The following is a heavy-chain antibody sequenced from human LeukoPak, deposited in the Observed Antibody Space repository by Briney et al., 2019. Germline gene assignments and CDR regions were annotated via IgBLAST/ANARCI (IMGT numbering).Heavy chain of an antibody. CDR1: GYTFTNYY. Sequence: ASVKVSCKASGYTFTNYYIHWVRQAPGQGLEWMGWINTNTGNPTYAQGFTGRFVFSLDTSVSTAYLQISSLKAEDTAVYYCARVTIVATTPEGLDLPGYYYYYGMDVWGQGTTVIVSS. CDR2: INTNTGNP. D-gene: IGHD5-12*01. J-gene: IGHJ6*02. V-gene: IGHV7-4-1*02. CDR3: ARVTIVATTPEGLDLPGYYYYYGMDV.